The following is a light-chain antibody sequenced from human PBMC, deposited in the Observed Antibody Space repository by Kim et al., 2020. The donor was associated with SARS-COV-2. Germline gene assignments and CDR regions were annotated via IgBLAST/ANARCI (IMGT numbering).Light chain of an antibody. Sequence: ITNSNTWRLYNIGGGYEVKWYQQRQGTAPKLIIYGNSNRPSGVPDRFSGSKAGTSASLAMTGLQAGDEADYYSQSYDSSLSGSTVFGGGTKLNVL. CDR2: GNS. CDR3: QSYDSSLSGSTV. V-gene: IGLV1-40*01. CDR1: LYNIGGGYE. J-gene: IGLJ2*01.